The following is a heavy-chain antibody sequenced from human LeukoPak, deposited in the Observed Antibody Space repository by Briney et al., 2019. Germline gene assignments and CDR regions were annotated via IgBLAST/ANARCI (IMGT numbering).Heavy chain of an antibody. D-gene: IGHD6-19*01. CDR2: IYYSGST. V-gene: IGHV4-39*02. CDR3: ARDSSGRGY. J-gene: IGHJ4*02. CDR1: GGSISSSSYY. Sequence: SETLSLTCTASGGSISSSSYYWGWIRQPPGQGLEWIGSIYYSGSTYYNPSLKSRVTISVDTSKNQFSLKLSSVTAADTAVYYWARDSSGRGYWGQGTLVTVSS.